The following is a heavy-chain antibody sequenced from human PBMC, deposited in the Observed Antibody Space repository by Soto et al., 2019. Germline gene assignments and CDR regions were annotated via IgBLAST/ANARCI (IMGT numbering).Heavy chain of an antibody. D-gene: IGHD6-13*01. CDR2: INHSGST. CDR1: GGSFSGYY. V-gene: IGHV4-34*01. J-gene: IGHJ4*02. Sequence: SGTLSLTCAVYGGSFSGYYWSWIRQPPGKGLEWMGEINHSGSTNYNPSLKSRVTISVDTSKNPFSLKLSSVTAAETAVYYCARGYIAAAATYYFDYWGQGTLVTV. CDR3: ARGYIAAAATYYFDY.